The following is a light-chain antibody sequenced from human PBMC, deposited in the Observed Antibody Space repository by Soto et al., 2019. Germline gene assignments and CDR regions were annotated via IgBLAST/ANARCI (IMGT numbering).Light chain of an antibody. Sequence: EIVWTHSPPALSLSPRERATLSCSASQSVSSYLAWYQQKPGQAPRLLIYGSYKRATGIPDRFSGSGSGTDFTLTISRLEPEDFAVYYCQQYGSSGTFGQGTKVDIK. CDR1: QSVSSY. V-gene: IGKV3-20*01. J-gene: IGKJ1*01. CDR2: GSY. CDR3: QQYGSSGT.